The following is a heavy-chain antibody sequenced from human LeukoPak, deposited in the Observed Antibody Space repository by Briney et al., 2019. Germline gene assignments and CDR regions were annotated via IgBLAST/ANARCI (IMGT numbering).Heavy chain of an antibody. J-gene: IGHJ4*02. CDR3: AHTSNYYGSGSYPYYFDY. V-gene: IGHV2-5*02. Sequence: KKSGPTLVNPTQTLTLTCTFSGFSLSTSGVGVGWIRQPPGKALEWLALIYWDDDKRYSPSLKSRLTITKDTSKNQVVLTMTNMDPVDTATYYCAHTSNYYGSGSYPYYFDYWGQGTLVTVSS. D-gene: IGHD3-10*01. CDR2: IYWDDDK. CDR1: GFSLSTSGVG.